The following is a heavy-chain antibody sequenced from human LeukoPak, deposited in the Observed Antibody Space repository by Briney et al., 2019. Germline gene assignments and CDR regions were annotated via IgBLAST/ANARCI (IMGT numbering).Heavy chain of an antibody. J-gene: IGHJ4*02. Sequence: GGSLRLSCEASGFTFSSYSMTWVRQAPGQGLEWVSYIDSSGGHVYYVDSVKGRFTTFRDNARDSLYLQMTSLRAEDTAVYYCARAYFDSGAPHDYWGQGTLVSVSS. CDR3: ARAYFDSGAPHDY. V-gene: IGHV3-21*01. CDR2: IDSSGGHV. D-gene: IGHD3-22*01. CDR1: GFTFSSYS.